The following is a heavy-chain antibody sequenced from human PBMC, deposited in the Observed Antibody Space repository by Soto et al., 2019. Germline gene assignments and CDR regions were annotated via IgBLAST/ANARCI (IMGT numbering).Heavy chain of an antibody. V-gene: IGHV4-39*01. CDR2: IYYSGST. Sequence: QLQLQESGPGLVKPSETLSLTCTVSGGSIRSSSYYWGWIRQPPGKGLEWIGSIYYSGSTYYNPSLKSRVTISVDTSKNQFSLKLSSVTAADTAVYYCARLGSGSGSRYYYYYYMDVWGKGTTVTVSS. CDR1: GGSIRSSSYY. CDR3: ARLGSGSGSRYYYYYYMDV. J-gene: IGHJ6*03. D-gene: IGHD3-10*01.